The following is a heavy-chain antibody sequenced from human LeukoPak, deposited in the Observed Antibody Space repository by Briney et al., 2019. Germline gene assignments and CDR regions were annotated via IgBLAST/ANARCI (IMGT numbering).Heavy chain of an antibody. CDR3: ARDHGGSGSYFDC. D-gene: IGHD1-26*01. CDR1: GFTFSNYG. Sequence: GGSLRLSCAASGFTFSNYGMHWVRQAPGKGLEWVANIKQDGSEKYYVDSVKGRFTISRDNAKNSLYLQMNSLRAEDTAVYYCARDHGGSGSYFDCWGQGTLVTVSS. J-gene: IGHJ4*02. CDR2: IKQDGSEK. V-gene: IGHV3-7*01.